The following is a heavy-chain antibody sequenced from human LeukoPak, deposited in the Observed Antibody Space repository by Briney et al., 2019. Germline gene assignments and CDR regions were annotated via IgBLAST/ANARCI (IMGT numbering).Heavy chain of an antibody. Sequence: ESGPTLVNPTQTLTLTCTFSGFSLSTSGMCVSWIRQPPGKGLEWIGSIYYGGSTYYNASLRSRVTTSVDTSKDQFSLKLSSVTAADTAVYYCAKSTYYYDTFVNAFDFWGQGTVVTVSS. CDR1: GFSLSTSGMC. CDR2: IYYGGST. J-gene: IGHJ3*01. V-gene: IGHV4-39*07. D-gene: IGHD3-22*01. CDR3: AKSTYYYDTFVNAFDF.